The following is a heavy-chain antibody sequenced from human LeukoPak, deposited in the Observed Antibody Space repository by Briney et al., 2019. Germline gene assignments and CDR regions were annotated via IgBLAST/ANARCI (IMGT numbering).Heavy chain of an antibody. J-gene: IGHJ5*02. CDR2: IIPIFGTA. D-gene: IGHD6-13*01. CDR1: GGTFSSYA. Sequence: ASVKVSCKASGGTFSSYAISWVRQAPGQGLEWMGGIIPIFGTANYTQKFQGRVTITADESTSTAYMELSSLRSEDTAVYFCASAPRYSSSWPNNWFDPWGQGTLVTVSS. CDR3: ASAPRYSSSWPNNWFDP. V-gene: IGHV1-69*13.